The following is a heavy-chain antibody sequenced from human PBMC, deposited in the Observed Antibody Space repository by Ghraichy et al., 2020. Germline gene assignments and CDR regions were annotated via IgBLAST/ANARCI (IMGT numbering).Heavy chain of an antibody. CDR1: GGSISSGGYY. CDR2: IYYSGST. V-gene: IGHV4-31*03. CDR3: AREHLYDSSGYHTRHFDY. J-gene: IGHJ4*02. D-gene: IGHD3-22*01. Sequence: SETLSLTCTVSGGSISSGGYYWSWIRQHPGKGLEWIGYIYYSGSTYYNPSLKSRVTISVDTSKNQFSLKLSSVTAADTAVYYCAREHLYDSSGYHTRHFDYWGQGTLVTVSS.